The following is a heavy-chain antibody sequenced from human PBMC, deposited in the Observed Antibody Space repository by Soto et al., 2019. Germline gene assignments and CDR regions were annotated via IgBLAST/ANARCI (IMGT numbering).Heavy chain of an antibody. CDR2: IIPIFGTA. D-gene: IGHD6-6*01. V-gene: IGHV1-69*06. CDR1: GGTFSSYA. J-gene: IGHJ6*02. Sequence: QVRLVQSGAEVKKPGSSVKVSCKASGGTFSSYAISWVRQAPGQGLEWMGGIIPIFGTANYAQKFQGRVTITADKSTSTAYMELSSLRSEDTAVYYCAREYSSSSGYYYYYGMDVWGQGTTVTVSS. CDR3: AREYSSSSGYYYYYGMDV.